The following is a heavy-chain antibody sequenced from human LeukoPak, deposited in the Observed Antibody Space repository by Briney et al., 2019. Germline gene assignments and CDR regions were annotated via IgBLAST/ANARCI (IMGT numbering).Heavy chain of an antibody. CDR2: IIPIYGTP. Sequence: SVKVSCKASGGIFSSYAFSWVRQAPGQGLEWMGGIIPIYGTPNYSQTFRGRVTITADESASTTYMELRSLRSADTAVYYCARVGVGAVQYYFDSWGQGTLVTVSS. J-gene: IGHJ4*02. V-gene: IGHV1-69*13. CDR3: ARVGVGAVQYYFDS. CDR1: GGIFSSYA. D-gene: IGHD1-26*01.